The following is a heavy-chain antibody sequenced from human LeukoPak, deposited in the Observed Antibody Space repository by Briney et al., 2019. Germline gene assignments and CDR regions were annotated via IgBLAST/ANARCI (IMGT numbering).Heavy chain of an antibody. V-gene: IGHV7-4-1*02. J-gene: IGHJ4*02. CDR1: GYTFTSYA. CDR2: INTNTGNP. CDR3: ARDSHYYDSSGPSN. D-gene: IGHD3-22*01. Sequence: ASVKVSCKASGYTFTSYAMNWVRQAPGQGLEWMGWINTNTGNPTYAQGFTGRFVFSLDTSVSTAYLQISSLKAEDTAVYYWARDSHYYDSSGPSNWGQGTLVTVSS.